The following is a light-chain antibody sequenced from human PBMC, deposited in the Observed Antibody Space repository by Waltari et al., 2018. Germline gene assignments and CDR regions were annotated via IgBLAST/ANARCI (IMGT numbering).Light chain of an antibody. V-gene: IGKV1-39*02. CDR3: QHAYGTPHS. CDR2: KAT. CDR1: ENINNY. J-gene: IGKJ2*03. Sequence: DIQLTHSPSSLPASVADRLSLTCRASENINNYLNWYQQKPGKAPKLLIYKATRLQSGVPSRFSGSGSGTDYAFTISSLQSEDVATYYCQHAYGTPHSFGQGTKVEI.